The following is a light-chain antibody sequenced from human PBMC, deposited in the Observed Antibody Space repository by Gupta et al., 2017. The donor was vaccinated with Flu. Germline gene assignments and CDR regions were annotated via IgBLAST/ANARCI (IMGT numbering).Light chain of an antibody. V-gene: IGLV2-11*01. CDR1: AHSVGHFES. CDR2: HLN. CDR3: CFLVGGADNWI. Sequence: QSPRTQPRSLSGSPVHSFTMSFIGAAHSVGHFESLSWYHRRPGKAPQLIISHLNQRRAGVSDRLSASKSGHTAVLTISGLQGDDEGDYYCCFLVGGADNWIFGGGTKLTVL. J-gene: IGLJ3*02.